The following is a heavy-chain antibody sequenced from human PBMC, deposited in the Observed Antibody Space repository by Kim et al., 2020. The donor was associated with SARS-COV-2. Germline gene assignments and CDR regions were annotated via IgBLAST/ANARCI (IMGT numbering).Heavy chain of an antibody. J-gene: IGHJ6*04. CDR1: GFTFSDYY. V-gene: IGHV3-11*01. D-gene: IGHD6-13*01. CDR2: ISSSGSTI. Sequence: GGSLRLSCAASGFTFSDYYMSWIRQAPGKGLEWVSYISSSGSTIYYADSVKGRFTISRDNAKNSLYLQMNSLRAEDTAVYYCARVRGAAGPFYYYYYGMGVWGGGGTVTVSP. CDR3: ARVRGAAGPFYYYYYGMGV.